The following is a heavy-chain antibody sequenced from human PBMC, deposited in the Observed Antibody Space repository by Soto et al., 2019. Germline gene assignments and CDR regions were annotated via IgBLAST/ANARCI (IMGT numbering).Heavy chain of an antibody. D-gene: IGHD3-9*01. CDR1: GGTFSSYA. CDR2: TIPIFGTA. CDR3: ARGDYDILTGSRLGFDP. V-gene: IGHV1-69*06. J-gene: IGHJ5*02. Sequence: ASEKVSCKASGGTFSSYAISWVRQAPGQGLEWMGGTIPIFGTANYAQKFQGRVTITADKSTSTAYMELSSLRPEDTAVYYCARGDYDILTGSRLGFDPWGQGTLVTVSS.